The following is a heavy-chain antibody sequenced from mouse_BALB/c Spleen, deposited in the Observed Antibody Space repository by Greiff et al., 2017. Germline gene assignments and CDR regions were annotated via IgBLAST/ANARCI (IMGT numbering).Heavy chain of an antibody. V-gene: IGHV5-4*02. J-gene: IGHJ3*01. D-gene: IGHD2-2*01. CDR2: ISDGGSYT. CDR3: AREGYDGIAY. Sequence: EVKLVESGGGLVKPGGSLKLSCAASGFTFSDYYMYWVRQTPEKRLEWVATISDGGSYTYYPDSVKGRFTISRDNAKNNLYLQMSSLKSEDTAMYYCAREGYDGIAYWGQGTLVTVSA. CDR1: GFTFSDYY.